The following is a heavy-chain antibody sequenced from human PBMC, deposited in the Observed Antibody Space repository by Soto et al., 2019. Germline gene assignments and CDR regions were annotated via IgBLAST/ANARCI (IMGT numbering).Heavy chain of an antibody. Sequence: ASVKVSCKASGYTFTGYYMHWVRQAPGQGLEWMGWINPNSGGTNYAQKFQGWVTMTRDTSISTAYMELSRLRSDDTAVYYCARDRCSGGSCWHAFDICGQGTMVTLSS. V-gene: IGHV1-2*04. CDR1: GYTFTGYY. J-gene: IGHJ3*02. D-gene: IGHD2-15*01. CDR3: ARDRCSGGSCWHAFDI. CDR2: INPNSGGT.